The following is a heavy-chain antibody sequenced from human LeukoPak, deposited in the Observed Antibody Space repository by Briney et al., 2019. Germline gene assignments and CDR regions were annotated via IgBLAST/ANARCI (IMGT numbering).Heavy chain of an antibody. V-gene: IGHV5-51*01. J-gene: IGHJ4*02. CDR2: IYPGDSDT. D-gene: IGHD3-9*01. Sequence: GESLKISCKGSGYSFTSYWIAWVCQMPGKGLEWMGIIYPGDSDTRYSPSFQGQVTISADKSISTAYLQWSSLKASDTAMYYCARHAHDILTGYYEGYFDYWGQGTLVTVSS. CDR1: GYSFTSYW. CDR3: ARHAHDILTGYYEGYFDY.